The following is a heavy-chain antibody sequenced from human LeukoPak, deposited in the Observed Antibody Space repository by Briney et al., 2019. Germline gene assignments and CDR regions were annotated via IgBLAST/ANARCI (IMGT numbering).Heavy chain of an antibody. V-gene: IGHV4-39*01. CDR2: IDYFGTA. CDR3: ATHDEGSYFES. J-gene: IGHJ4*02. CDR1: GGSIRSSRGY. D-gene: IGHD3-10*01. Sequence: SETLSLTCAVSGGSIRSSRGYWGWDRQSPGKGRGWIVSIDYFGTAYYRPSLRGRASISIDTSKKQISLTLTSVTATDTALYYCATHDEGSYFESWGQGTLVTVSS.